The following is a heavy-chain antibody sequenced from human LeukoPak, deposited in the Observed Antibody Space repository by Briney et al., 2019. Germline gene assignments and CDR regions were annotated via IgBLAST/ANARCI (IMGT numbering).Heavy chain of an antibody. CDR3: ARDRNYDILTGYYGWYFDL. CDR1: GGSISTNNW. V-gene: IGHV4-4*02. D-gene: IGHD3-9*01. CDR2: IYHSGST. Sequence: SGTLSLTCAVSGGSISTNNWWSWVRQPPGKGLEWIGEIYHSGSTNYNPSLKSRVTISVDKSKSQFSLKLSSVTAADTAVYYCARDRNYDILTGYYGWYFDLWGRGTLVTVSS. J-gene: IGHJ2*01.